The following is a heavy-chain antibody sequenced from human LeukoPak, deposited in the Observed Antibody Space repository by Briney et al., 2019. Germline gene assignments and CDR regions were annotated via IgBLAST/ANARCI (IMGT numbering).Heavy chain of an antibody. CDR1: GGTFSSYA. V-gene: IGHV1-69*06. CDR3: ARSGVVVSYYYMDV. J-gene: IGHJ6*03. Sequence: ASVKVSCKASGGTFSSYAISWVRQAPGQGLEWMGGIIPIFGTANYAQKFQGRVTITADKSTSTAYMELSSLRSEDTAVYYCARSGVVVSYYYMDVWGKGTTVTVSS. CDR2: IIPIFGTA. D-gene: IGHD3-10*01.